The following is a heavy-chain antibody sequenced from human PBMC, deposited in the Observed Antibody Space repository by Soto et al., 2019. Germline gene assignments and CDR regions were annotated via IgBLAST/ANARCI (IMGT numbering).Heavy chain of an antibody. D-gene: IGHD2-2*01. CDR2: LSGSSLNT. CDR1: GFTFGNYA. CDR3: AKAPFDIAARPSPIDY. Sequence: EVRLLESGGGLVQPGGSLRLSCEASGFTFGNYAMTWVRQGPGRGLEWVSALSGSSLNTYYADSVKGRFTISRDNSRDTVYLQMNSLSAEDTAVYFCAKAPFDIAARPSPIDYWGQGTLVTVSS. V-gene: IGHV3-23*01. J-gene: IGHJ4*02.